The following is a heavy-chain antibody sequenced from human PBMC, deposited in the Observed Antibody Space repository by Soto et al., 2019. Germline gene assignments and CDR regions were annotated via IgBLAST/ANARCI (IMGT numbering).Heavy chain of an antibody. D-gene: IGHD4-17*01. CDR1: GYTFSSYA. J-gene: IGHJ4*02. CDR2: INAGYGNT. Sequence: ASVKVSCKASGYTFSSYAMHWVRQAPGQRLEWMGWINAGYGNTKSSQKFQDRVTISRDTSASTAYMELTSLRSEDTAVYYCARCHRGLRCHLDYWGQGTLVTVSS. CDR3: ARCHRGLRCHLDY. V-gene: IGHV1-3*01.